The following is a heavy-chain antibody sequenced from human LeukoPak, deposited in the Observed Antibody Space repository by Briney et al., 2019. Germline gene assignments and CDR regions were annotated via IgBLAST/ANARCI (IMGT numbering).Heavy chain of an antibody. D-gene: IGHD3-22*01. Sequence: SVNVSCKASGGTFSSYAISWVRQAPGQGLEWMGGIIPIFGTANYAQKFQGRVTITADESTSTAYMELSSLGSEDTAVYYCARDSTYYYDSSGYFWGAFYWGQGTLVTVSS. CDR1: GGTFSSYA. CDR3: ARDSTYYYDSSGYFWGAFY. CDR2: IIPIFGTA. J-gene: IGHJ4*02. V-gene: IGHV1-69*13.